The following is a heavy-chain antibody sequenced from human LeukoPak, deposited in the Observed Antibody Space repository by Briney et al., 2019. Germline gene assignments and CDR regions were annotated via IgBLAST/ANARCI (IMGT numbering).Heavy chain of an antibody. V-gene: IGHV1-18*01. CDR3: ARAGAYIYGFDY. J-gene: IGHJ4*02. CDR2: ISAYNGNT. D-gene: IGHD5-18*01. Sequence: ASVKVSCKASGYKFSSYGISWVRQAHGQGLEWMGWISAYNGNTNYAQNFQGRVIMTTDTSTSTAYMELRGLRSDDTAVYYCARAGAYIYGFDYWGQGTLVTVSS. CDR1: GYKFSSYG.